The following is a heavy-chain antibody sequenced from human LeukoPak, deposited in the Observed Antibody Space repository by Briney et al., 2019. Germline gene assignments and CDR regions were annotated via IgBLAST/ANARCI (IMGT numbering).Heavy chain of an antibody. V-gene: IGHV4-34*01. CDR1: GGSFSGYH. CDR3: ARGRGAARFVTIEFDY. J-gene: IGHJ4*02. CDR2: INHRGST. D-gene: IGHD6-6*01. Sequence: SETLSLICAVYGGSFSGYHWSWIRQPPGKGLEWIGEINHRGSTNYNPSLKSRVTMSEDTSKNQFSLKLSSVTAADTAVYYCARGRGAARFVTIEFDYWGQGALVTVSS.